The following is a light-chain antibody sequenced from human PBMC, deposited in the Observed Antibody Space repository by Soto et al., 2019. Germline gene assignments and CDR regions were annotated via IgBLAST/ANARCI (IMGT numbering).Light chain of an antibody. CDR1: QSVSTN. CDR2: DAS. J-gene: IGKJ5*01. Sequence: EIVMTQSPATLSVSPGEGVTLSCRASQSVSTNLAWYQQRPGQAPRLLIYDASTRATGIPARFSGGGSGTGFTLTISSPQSEDFAVYYCQQYHKWPPLTFGQGTRLEIK. V-gene: IGKV3-15*01. CDR3: QQYHKWPPLT.